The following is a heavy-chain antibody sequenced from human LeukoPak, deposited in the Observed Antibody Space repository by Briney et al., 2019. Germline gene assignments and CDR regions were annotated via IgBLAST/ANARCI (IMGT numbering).Heavy chain of an antibody. D-gene: IGHD2-2*01. CDR2: FSTSSGTI. J-gene: IGHJ3*02. Sequence: PGGSLRLSCAASGFTFSSYSMNWVRQAPGKWLEWISYFSTSSGTISYADSVKGRFTISRDNAKNSLYLQMNSLRAEDTAVYYCVRDSMYAFDMWGQGTMVTVSS. CDR3: VRDSMYAFDM. V-gene: IGHV3-48*01. CDR1: GFTFSSYS.